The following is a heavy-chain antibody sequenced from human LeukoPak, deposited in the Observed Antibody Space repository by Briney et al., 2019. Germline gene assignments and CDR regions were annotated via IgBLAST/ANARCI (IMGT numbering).Heavy chain of an antibody. Sequence: GGSLRLSCAASGFTSSTYTLNWVRQAPGKGLEWVGRIKSKAHGVTTDYAAPVKGRFTISRDNSKNTLYLQMNSLRAEDTAVHYCAKELGGGWYHYYYYYGMDVWGQGTTVTVSS. CDR2: IKSKAHGVTT. V-gene: IGHV3-15*01. CDR1: GFTSSTYT. CDR3: AKELGGGWYHYYYYYGMDV. D-gene: IGHD6-19*01. J-gene: IGHJ6*02.